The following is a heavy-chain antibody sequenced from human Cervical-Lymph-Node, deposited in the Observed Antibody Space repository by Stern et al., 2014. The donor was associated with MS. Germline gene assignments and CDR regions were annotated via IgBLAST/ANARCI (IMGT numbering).Heavy chain of an antibody. CDR1: GFTFGHYG. D-gene: IGHD4-17*01. V-gene: IGHV3-49*04. CDR3: TGGIRTTVFDY. Sequence: EVQLVQSGGGLVQPGRSLRLSCSASGFTFGHYGMSWVRQAPGKGLERIGFIRSNTYGGTTDYASSVRGRFTISRDDSKSIAYLQMNSLKTEDTAVYYCTGGIRTTVFDYWGQGSLVTVSS. J-gene: IGHJ4*02. CDR2: IRSNTYGGTT.